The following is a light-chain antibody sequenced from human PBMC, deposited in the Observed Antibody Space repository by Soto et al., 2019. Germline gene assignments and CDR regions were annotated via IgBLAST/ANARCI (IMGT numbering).Light chain of an antibody. V-gene: IGKV3-20*01. CDR2: GAS. Sequence: EIVVTQSPGTLSLSPGERATLSCRASQSVSSSYLAWYQQKPGQAPRLLIYGASSRATDIPDRFSGSGSGTDFTLTISRLEPEDSAVYYCQQHDRSAWMFGQGTKVEIK. CDR1: QSVSSSY. CDR3: QQHDRSAWM. J-gene: IGKJ1*01.